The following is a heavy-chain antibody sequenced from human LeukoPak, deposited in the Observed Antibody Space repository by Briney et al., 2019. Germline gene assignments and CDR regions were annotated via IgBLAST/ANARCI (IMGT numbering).Heavy chain of an antibody. J-gene: IGHJ3*01. CDR3: AKAWEMRTIGAFDV. CDR1: GGIFRNYA. CDR2: VIPVFGTT. D-gene: IGHD1-26*01. Sequence: ASVKVSCKASGGIFRNYAISWVRLAPGQGLEWMGRVIPVFGTTNYAQKFQGRVNITTDESASTVYMELSSLRSEDTAMYYCAKAWEMRTIGAFDVWGQGTMVIVSS. V-gene: IGHV1-69*05.